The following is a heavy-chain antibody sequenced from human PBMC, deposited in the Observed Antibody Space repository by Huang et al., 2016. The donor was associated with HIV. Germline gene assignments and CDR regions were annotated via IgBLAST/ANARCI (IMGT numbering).Heavy chain of an antibody. CDR1: GFPFNNHA. CDR2: ISNDGSNN. D-gene: IGHD5-18*01. CDR3: ARAKDTWDAYDI. V-gene: IGHV3-30-3*01. Sequence: QVQLVESGGGVVQPGRSLRLSCAASGFPFNNHAMHWVRQGPGKGLEWVAVISNDGSNNYYADSVKGRFTISRDSSKSTLFLHMTSLRTEDTAVYYCARAKDTWDAYDIWGQGTMVIVSS. J-gene: IGHJ3*02.